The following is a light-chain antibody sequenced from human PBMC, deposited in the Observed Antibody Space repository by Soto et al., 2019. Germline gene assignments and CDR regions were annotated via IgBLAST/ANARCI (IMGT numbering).Light chain of an antibody. V-gene: IGLV2-14*01. J-gene: IGLJ1*01. CDR1: SSDIGANNF. CDR2: EVT. Sequence: QSVLTQPPSASGTPGQRVTISCSGTSSDIGANNFVSWYQQHPGKAPKVLIYEVTNRPSGISNRFSGSKSGNTASLTISGLRAEDEADYYCCSYAGAFTYVFGSGTKLTVL. CDR3: CSYAGAFTYV.